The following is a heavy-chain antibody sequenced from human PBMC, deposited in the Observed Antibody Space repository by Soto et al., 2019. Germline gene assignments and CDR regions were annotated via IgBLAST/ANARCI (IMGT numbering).Heavy chain of an antibody. Sequence: EVQLVESGGGLVQPGGSLRLSCIASGFTFSSFEMNWVRQAPGKGLEWVSFISSSGGTKYYADSVKGRFTVSRDNAKNSLYLQMSSMRVEDTAFYYCARDEWPGPGVVSQADHWGQGTLVTVSS. J-gene: IGHJ4*01. V-gene: IGHV3-48*03. CDR1: GFTFSSFE. D-gene: IGHD2-15*01. CDR2: ISSSGGTK. CDR3: ARDEWPGPGVVSQADH.